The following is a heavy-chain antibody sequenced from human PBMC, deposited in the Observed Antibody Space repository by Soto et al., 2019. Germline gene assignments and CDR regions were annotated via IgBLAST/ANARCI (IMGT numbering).Heavy chain of an antibody. Sequence: EVQLVESGGGLVKPGGSLRLSCAASGFTFSSYSMNWVRQAPGKGLEWVSSISRSSSYIYYADSVKGRFTISRDNAKNSLYLQMNSLRAEDTAVYYCARELGYDYIWGSSHDAFDIWGQGTMVTVSS. D-gene: IGHD3-16*01. J-gene: IGHJ3*02. V-gene: IGHV3-21*01. CDR1: GFTFSSYS. CDR2: ISRSSSYI. CDR3: ARELGYDYIWGSSHDAFDI.